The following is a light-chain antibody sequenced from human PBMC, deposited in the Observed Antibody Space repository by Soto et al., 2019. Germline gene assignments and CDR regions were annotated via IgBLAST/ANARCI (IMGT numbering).Light chain of an antibody. Sequence: EIGLTQSPATLSLSPGERATLSCRASQSISNNYLAWYQQTPGQAPRLLIYDASNRAAGIPDRFSGSGSGTDFTLTISRLEPEDFGVYHCQQYGGSPRTFAQGTKVDIK. CDR1: QSISNNY. V-gene: IGKV3-20*01. CDR3: QQYGGSPRT. J-gene: IGKJ1*01. CDR2: DAS.